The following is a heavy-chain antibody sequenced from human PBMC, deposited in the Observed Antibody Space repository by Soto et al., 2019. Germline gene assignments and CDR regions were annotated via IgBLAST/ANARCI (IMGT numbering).Heavy chain of an antibody. V-gene: IGHV1-69*06. CDR1: GGTFSSYA. CDR2: IIPIFGTA. J-gene: IGHJ6*02. Sequence: SVKVSCKASGGTFSSYAISWVRQAPGQGLEWMGGIIPIFGTANYAQKFQGRVTITADKSTSTAYMELSSLRSEDTAVYYCASSGYCSGGSCYPHYYYGMHVWGQGTTVTVSS. D-gene: IGHD2-15*01. CDR3: ASSGYCSGGSCYPHYYYGMHV.